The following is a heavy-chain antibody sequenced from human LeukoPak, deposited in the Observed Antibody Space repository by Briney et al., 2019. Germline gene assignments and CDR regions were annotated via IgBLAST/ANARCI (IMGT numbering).Heavy chain of an antibody. CDR2: IGYDGSNK. Sequence: GGSLRLSCAASGFPLSTYGMHWVRQAPGKGLEWVAFIGYDGSNKLYAVSVKGRFTISRDNSKNTLYLQMNSLRAEDTAVYYCAKDPGYQPPGYYMDVWGKGTTVTVSS. CDR3: AKDPGYQPPGYYMDV. CDR1: GFPLSTYG. D-gene: IGHD2-2*01. V-gene: IGHV3-30*02. J-gene: IGHJ6*03.